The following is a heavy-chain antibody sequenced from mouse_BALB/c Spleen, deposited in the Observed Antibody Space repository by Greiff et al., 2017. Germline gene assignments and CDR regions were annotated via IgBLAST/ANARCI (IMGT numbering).Heavy chain of an antibody. D-gene: IGHD1-1*01. J-gene: IGHJ4*01. CDR1: GFSLTSYG. V-gene: IGHV2-9*02. Sequence: VKVVESGPGLVAPSQSLSITCTVSGFSLTSYGVHWVRQPPGKGLEWLGVIWAGGSTNYNSALMSRLSISKDNSKSQVFLKMNSLQTDDTAMYYCARVYGSRAMDYWGQGTSVTVSS. CDR3: ARVYGSRAMDY. CDR2: IWAGGST.